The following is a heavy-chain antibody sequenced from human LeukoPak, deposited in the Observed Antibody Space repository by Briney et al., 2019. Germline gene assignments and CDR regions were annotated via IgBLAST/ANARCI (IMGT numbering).Heavy chain of an antibody. CDR2: IYWDDDK. CDR1: GFSLSTSGVA. V-gene: IGHV2-5*02. Sequence: SGPTLVNPTQTLTVTCTFSGFSLSTSGVAVGWIRQPPGKALEWLALIYWDDDKRYSPSLKSRLTITKDTSKNQVVLTMTNMDLVDTGTYYCAHKSQQGGWLGRWGQGTLVTVSS. D-gene: IGHD6-19*01. CDR3: AHKSQQGGWLGR. J-gene: IGHJ4*02.